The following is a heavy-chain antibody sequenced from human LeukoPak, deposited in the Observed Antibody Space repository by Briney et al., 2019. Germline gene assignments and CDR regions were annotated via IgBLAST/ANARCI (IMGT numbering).Heavy chain of an antibody. CDR1: GYTFTGYY. D-gene: IGHD1-14*01. CDR3: VRMSSPLQYNWFDP. Sequence: GASVKVSCKASGYTFTGYYVHWVRQAPGQGLEWMGRINPNNGDSNFAQKFQGRVTMTRDTSISTVYMDLSRLRSDDTAVYYCVRMSSPLQYNWFDPWGQGTLVTVSS. J-gene: IGHJ5*02. CDR2: INPNNGDS. V-gene: IGHV1-2*06.